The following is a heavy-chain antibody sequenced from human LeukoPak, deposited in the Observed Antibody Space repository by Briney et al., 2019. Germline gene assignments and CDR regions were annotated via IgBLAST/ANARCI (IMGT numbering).Heavy chain of an antibody. V-gene: IGHV3-21*01. CDR3: ARERVATRGWFDP. Sequence: PGGSLRLSCAASGFTFSSYSMNWVRQAPGKGLEWVSSISSSSSYIYYADSVKGRFTISRDNAKNSLYLQMNSLRAEDTAVYYCARERVATRGWFDPWGQGTLVTVSS. D-gene: IGHD5-12*01. J-gene: IGHJ5*02. CDR1: GFTFSSYS. CDR2: ISSSSSYI.